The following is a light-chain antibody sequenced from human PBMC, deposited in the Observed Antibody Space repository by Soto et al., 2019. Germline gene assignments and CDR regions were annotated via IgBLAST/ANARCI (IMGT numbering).Light chain of an antibody. CDR1: QSISSS. CDR3: QQRSDWPLT. J-gene: IGKJ4*01. V-gene: IGKV3-11*01. CDR2: DAS. Sequence: EIELKQSPVTLSLSPGERATLSCRASQSISSSLAWYQQIPGRAPRLLIYDASNRATGIPARFSGSGSGTDITLTISSLEPEDFAVYYCQQRSDWPLTFGGGTKVEIK.